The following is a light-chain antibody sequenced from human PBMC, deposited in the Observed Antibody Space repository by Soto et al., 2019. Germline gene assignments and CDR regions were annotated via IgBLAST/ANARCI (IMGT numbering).Light chain of an antibody. CDR1: QNINNN. CDR2: HAS. J-gene: IGKJ4*01. Sequence: EIVMTQSPATLSVSPGERATLSCRASQNINNNLAWYQQKPGQVPRLLIYHASTGATGIPAGFSGSGSGTELTLTISSVQSEDFAVYYCQQYNDWPLTFGGGTKVEIK. CDR3: QQYNDWPLT. V-gene: IGKV3-15*01.